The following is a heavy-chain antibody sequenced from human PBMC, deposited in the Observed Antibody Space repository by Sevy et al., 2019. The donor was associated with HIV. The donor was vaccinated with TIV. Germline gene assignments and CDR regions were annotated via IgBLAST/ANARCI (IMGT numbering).Heavy chain of an antibody. CDR3: ARDFLAVTSIPSDAFDI. V-gene: IGHV1-2*02. J-gene: IGHJ3*02. CDR1: GYSFTGYY. D-gene: IGHD2-21*02. CDR2: INPNTSDT. Sequence: ASVKVSCKASGYSFTGYYMNWVRQAPGQGLEWMGWINPNTSDTTYSEKFEGRVTMTRDSSRSTAYLELRGLGSDDTAVYYCARDFLAVTSIPSDAFDIWGQGTLVTVSS.